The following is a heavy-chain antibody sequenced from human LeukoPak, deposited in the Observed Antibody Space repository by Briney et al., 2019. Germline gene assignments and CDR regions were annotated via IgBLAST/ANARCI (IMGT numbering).Heavy chain of an antibody. D-gene: IGHD3-22*01. CDR3: ARGGILGTMIVVGDNDAFDI. V-gene: IGHV4-31*03. CDR2: IYYSGST. CDR1: GGSISSGGYY. J-gene: IGHJ3*02. Sequence: SETLSLTCTVSGGSISSGGYYWSWIRQHPGKGLEWIGYIYYSGSTYYNPSLKSRVTISVDTSKNQFSLKLSSATAADTAVYYCARGGILGTMIVVGDNDAFDIWGQGTMVTVSS.